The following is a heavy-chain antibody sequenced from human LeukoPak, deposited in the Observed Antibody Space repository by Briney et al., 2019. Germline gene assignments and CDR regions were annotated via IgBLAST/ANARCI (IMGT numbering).Heavy chain of an antibody. D-gene: IGHD5-18*01. Sequence: ASVKVSCKASGYTFTSYGISWMPQAPGQGLEWMGWISAYNGNTNYAQKLQGRVTMTTDTSTSTAYMELRSLRSDDSAVYYCARDTAMVQTLFGYWGQGTLVTVSS. CDR3: ARDTAMVQTLFGY. J-gene: IGHJ4*02. CDR1: GYTFTSYG. CDR2: ISAYNGNT. V-gene: IGHV1-18*01.